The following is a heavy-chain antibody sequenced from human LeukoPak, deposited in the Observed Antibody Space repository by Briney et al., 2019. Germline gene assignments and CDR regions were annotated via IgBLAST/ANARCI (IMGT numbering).Heavy chain of an antibody. V-gene: IGHV4-30-2*01. CDR2: IYHSGST. Sequence: SQTLSLTCAVSGGSISSGGYSWSWIRQPPGKGLEWIGYIYHSGSTYYNPSLKSRVTISVDRSKNQFSLKLSSVTAADTAVYYCARSHMRDSSGYFPWGQGTLVTVSS. CDR3: ARSHMRDSSGYFP. J-gene: IGHJ5*02. CDR1: GGSISSGGYS. D-gene: IGHD3-22*01.